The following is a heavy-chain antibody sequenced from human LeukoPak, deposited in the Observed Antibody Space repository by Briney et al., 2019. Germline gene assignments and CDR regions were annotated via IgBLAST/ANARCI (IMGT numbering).Heavy chain of an antibody. CDR1: GVSISSYY. CDR3: ARHTGSSWYFESYNWFDP. J-gene: IGHJ5*02. D-gene: IGHD6-13*01. Sequence: SETLSLTCTVSGVSISSYYWSWIRQPPGKGLEWSGYIYYSGSTNYNPSLKSRVTISVDTSKNQFSLKLSSVTAADTAVYYCARHTGSSWYFESYNWFDPWGQGTLVTVSS. V-gene: IGHV4-59*08. CDR2: IYYSGST.